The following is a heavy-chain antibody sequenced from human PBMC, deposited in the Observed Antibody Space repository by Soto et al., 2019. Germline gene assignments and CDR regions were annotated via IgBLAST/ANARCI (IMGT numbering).Heavy chain of an antibody. J-gene: IGHJ5*01. Sequence: QVQLQESGPGLLRPSETLSLSCTVSGVSIRDYYWSWIRQPPGKGLEWIGHIYYTGRANYNSSLKSRVTMSLDTSKNQFSLKLTSVTAADTAVYFCARDTQWGGGDWYEDWFDSWGQGTLVTVSS. D-gene: IGHD2-21*02. CDR2: IYYTGRA. CDR1: GVSIRDYY. V-gene: IGHV4-59*13. CDR3: ARDTQWGGGDWYEDWFDS.